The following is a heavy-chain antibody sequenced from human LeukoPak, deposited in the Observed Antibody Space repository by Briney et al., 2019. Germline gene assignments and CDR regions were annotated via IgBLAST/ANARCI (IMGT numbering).Heavy chain of an antibody. Sequence: GGSLRLSCAASGFTFSSYAMRWVRQAPGKGLEWVAVISYDGSNKYYADSVKGRFTISRDNSKNTLYLQMNSLRAEDTAVYYCARETAARRGSLDYWGQGTLVTVSS. J-gene: IGHJ4*02. V-gene: IGHV3-30-3*01. D-gene: IGHD6-6*01. CDR1: GFTFSSYA. CDR2: ISYDGSNK. CDR3: ARETAARRGSLDY.